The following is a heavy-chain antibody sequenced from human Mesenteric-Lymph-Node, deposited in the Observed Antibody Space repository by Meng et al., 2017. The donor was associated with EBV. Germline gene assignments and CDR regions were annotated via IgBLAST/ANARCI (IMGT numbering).Heavy chain of an antibody. Sequence: EGQLVESGGXLVKLGXSLRLSXXXSGFRCSTFSMIWVRQAPGKALEWVSSISSNSTYIDYADSVKGRFTISRDNAKNSLYLQMNSLRAEDMAVYYCASHHYGSGSSPYYYYYGMDVWGPGTTVTVSS. V-gene: IGHV3-21*01. CDR3: ASHHYGSGSSPYYYYYGMDV. J-gene: IGHJ6*02. D-gene: IGHD3-10*01. CDR2: ISSNSTYI. CDR1: GFRCSTFS.